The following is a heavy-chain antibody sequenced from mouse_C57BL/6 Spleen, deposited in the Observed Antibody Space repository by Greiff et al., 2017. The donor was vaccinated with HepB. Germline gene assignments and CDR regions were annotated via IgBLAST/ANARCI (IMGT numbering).Heavy chain of an antibody. Sequence: QVQLKESGPELVKPGASVKISCKASGYAFSSSWMNWVKQRPGKGLEWIGRIYPGDGDTNYNGKFKGKATLTADKSSSTAYMQLSSLTSEDSAVYFCARGGAHYSNYVDYWGQGTTLTVSS. D-gene: IGHD2-5*01. CDR3: ARGGAHYSNYVDY. V-gene: IGHV1-82*01. J-gene: IGHJ2*01. CDR1: GYAFSSSW. CDR2: IYPGDGDT.